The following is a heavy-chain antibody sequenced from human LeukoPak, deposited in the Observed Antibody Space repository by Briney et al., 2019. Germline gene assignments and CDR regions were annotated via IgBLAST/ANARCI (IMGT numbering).Heavy chain of an antibody. D-gene: IGHD4-23*01. Sequence: SETLSLTCTVSGGSISSYYWSWIRQPPGKGLEWIGYIYYSGSTNYNPSLKSRVTISVDTSKNQFSLKLSSVTAAGTAVYYCARGLRWDLLLHFDYWGQGTLVTVSS. J-gene: IGHJ4*02. CDR2: IYYSGST. CDR3: ARGLRWDLLLHFDY. CDR1: GGSISSYY. V-gene: IGHV4-59*01.